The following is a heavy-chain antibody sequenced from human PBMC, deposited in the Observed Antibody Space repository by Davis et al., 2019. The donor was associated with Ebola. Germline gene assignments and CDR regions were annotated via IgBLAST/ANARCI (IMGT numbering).Heavy chain of an antibody. CDR3: ARGDSSDGMDV. CDR1: GGSISNYS. V-gene: IGHV4-30-2*01. Sequence: MPSETLSLTCTVSGGSISNYSWSWIRQPPGKGLEWIGYIYHSGSTYYNPSLKSRVTISVDRSKNQFSLKLSSVTAADTAVYYCARGDSSDGMDVWGKGTTVTVSS. J-gene: IGHJ6*04. CDR2: IYHSGST. D-gene: IGHD3-22*01.